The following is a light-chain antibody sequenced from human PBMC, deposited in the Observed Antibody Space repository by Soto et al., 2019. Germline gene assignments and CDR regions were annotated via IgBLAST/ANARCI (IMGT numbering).Light chain of an antibody. CDR2: EVS. V-gene: IGLV2-14*01. CDR3: GSYTSTDTPFV. J-gene: IGLJ1*01. CDR1: STDVGGYNY. Sequence: QSALAQPSSVSGSPGQSITISCTGTSTDVGGYNYVSWYQHHPDKGPKLIIYEVSNRPSGVSDRFSGSKSGNEASLIISNREADDESDYYCGSYTSTDTPFVFGTGTKVTVL.